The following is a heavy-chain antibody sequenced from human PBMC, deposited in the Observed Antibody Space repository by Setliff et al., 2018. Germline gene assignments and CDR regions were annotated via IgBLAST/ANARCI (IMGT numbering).Heavy chain of an antibody. V-gene: IGHV4-59*12. CDR2: IHYSGST. CDR3: ARDYWGSLDY. CDR1: GDSISGDY. Sequence: PSETLSLTCTVSGDSISGDYWSWIRQPPGKGLEWIGFIHYSGSTNYNPSLKSRVTISLDTPKNQVSLKLTSVTVADTAVYYCARDYWGSLDYWGQGILVTVSS. J-gene: IGHJ4*02. D-gene: IGHD7-27*01.